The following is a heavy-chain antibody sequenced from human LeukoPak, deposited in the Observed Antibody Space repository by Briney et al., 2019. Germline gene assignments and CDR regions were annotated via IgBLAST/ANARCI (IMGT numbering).Heavy chain of an antibody. CDR3: AREEGIGYGAY. J-gene: IGHJ4*02. V-gene: IGHV3-21*01. Sequence: TPGGSLRLSCAASGFTFSSYSMNWVRQAPGKGLEWVSFISSSSSYIYYADSVKGRFTISRDNAKNSLYLQMNSLRAEDTAVYYCAREEGIGYGAYWGQGALVTVSS. CDR2: ISSSSSYI. D-gene: IGHD4-17*01. CDR1: GFTFSSYS.